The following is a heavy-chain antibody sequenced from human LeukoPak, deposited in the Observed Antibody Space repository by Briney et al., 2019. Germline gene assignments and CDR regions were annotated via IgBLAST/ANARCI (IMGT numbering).Heavy chain of an antibody. CDR1: VYTFTGYY. CDR2: INPNSGGT. J-gene: IGHJ4*02. D-gene: IGHD3-22*01. Sequence: GASVKVSCKPSVYTFTGYYMHWVRQAPGQGLEWMGWINPNSGGTYYAQKFQGRVTRTRDTSISTAYMELSRLRSDDTAVYYCTKNYYDSGDYYYFDYWGQGTLVTVSS. CDR3: TKNYYDSGDYYYFDY. V-gene: IGHV1-2*02.